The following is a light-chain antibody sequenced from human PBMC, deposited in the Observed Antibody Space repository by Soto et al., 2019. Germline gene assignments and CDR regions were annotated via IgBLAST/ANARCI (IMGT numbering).Light chain of an antibody. J-gene: IGKJ5*01. CDR2: GAS. CDR3: QHYGRSPIT. CDR1: QSVNSR. Sequence: EIVLTQSPATLSLSPGERATLSCRASQSVNSRLARYQHKPGQAPRLLISGASSRATGIPDRFSGSGSATDFTLTISRLEPEDFALYYCQHYGRSPITFGQGTRLEIK. V-gene: IGKV3-20*01.